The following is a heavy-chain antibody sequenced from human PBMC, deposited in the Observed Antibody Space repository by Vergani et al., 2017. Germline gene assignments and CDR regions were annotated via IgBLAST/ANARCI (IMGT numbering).Heavy chain of an antibody. J-gene: IGHJ4*02. CDR3: ARGPYSSGWXGDY. CDR1: GFTFSSYS. V-gene: IGHV3-21*01. CDR2: ISSSSSYI. D-gene: IGHD6-19*01. Sequence: VQLVESGGGVVQPGRSLRLSCAASGFTFSSYSMNWVRQAPGKGLEWVSSISSSSSYIYYADSVKGRFTISRDNAKNSLYLQMNSLRAEDTAVYYCARGPYSSGWXGDYWGQGTLVTVSS.